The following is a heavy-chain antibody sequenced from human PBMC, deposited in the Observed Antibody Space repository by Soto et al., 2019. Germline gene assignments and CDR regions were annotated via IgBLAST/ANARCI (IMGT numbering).Heavy chain of an antibody. J-gene: IGHJ6*02. V-gene: IGHV3-33*01. CDR3: VRPWIQLWIYGMDV. CDR1: GFTFSSYG. Sequence: QVQLVESGGGVVQPGRSLRLSCAASGFTFSSYGMHWVRQAPGKGLEWVAVIWYDGSNKYYADSVKGRFTISRDNSKNTLYLQMNSLRAEDTAVYYCVRPWIQLWIYGMDVWGQGTTVTVSS. CDR2: IWYDGSNK. D-gene: IGHD5-18*01.